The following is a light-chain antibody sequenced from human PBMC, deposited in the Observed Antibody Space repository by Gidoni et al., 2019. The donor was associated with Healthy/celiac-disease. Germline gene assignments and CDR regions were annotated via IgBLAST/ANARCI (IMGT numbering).Light chain of an antibody. CDR1: QSVSSSY. CDR3: QQYGSSPST. CDR2: GAS. V-gene: IGKV3-20*01. Sequence: EIVLTQSPGTLSWSPGERATLSCRASQSVSSSYLAWYQQKPGQAPRLLIYGASSRATGIPDRFSGSGSVTVFTLTISRLEPEDFAVYYCQQYGSSPSTFGQGTKVEIK. J-gene: IGKJ1*01.